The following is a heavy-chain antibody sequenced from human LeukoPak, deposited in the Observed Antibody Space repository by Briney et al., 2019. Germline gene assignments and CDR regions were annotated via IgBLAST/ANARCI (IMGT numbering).Heavy chain of an antibody. CDR2: INHSGST. J-gene: IGHJ4*02. D-gene: IGHD2-2*03. CDR1: GGSFSGYY. Sequence: SETLSLTCAVYGGSFSGYYWSWIRQPPGKGLEWIGEINHSGSTNYNPSLKSRVTISVDTSKNQFSLKLSSVTAEDTAVYYCARDGYCSSTSCYYRLKGPIAAAGTDFDYWGQGTLVTVSS. V-gene: IGHV4-34*01. CDR3: ARDGYCSSTSCYYRLKGPIAAAGTDFDY.